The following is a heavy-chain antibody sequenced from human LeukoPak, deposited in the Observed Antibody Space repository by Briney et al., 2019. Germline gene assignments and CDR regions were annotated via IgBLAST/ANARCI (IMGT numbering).Heavy chain of an antibody. V-gene: IGHV1-18*01. D-gene: IGHD3-16*01. J-gene: IGHJ4*02. Sequence: GASVKFSCKASGYTFTSYGIVWVREAPGQGLEWMGWISAYNGNTIYAQKLQGRVTMTTDTSTTTAYMELRSLRSDDTAVYYCARDMITFTGGLDDNFDYWGQGTLVTVSS. CDR1: GYTFTSYG. CDR2: ISAYNGNT. CDR3: ARDMITFTGGLDDNFDY.